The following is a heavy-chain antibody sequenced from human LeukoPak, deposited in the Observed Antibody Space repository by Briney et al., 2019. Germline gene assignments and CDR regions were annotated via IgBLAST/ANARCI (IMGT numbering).Heavy chain of an antibody. Sequence: PGGSLRLSCAASGFTFSSYAMHWVRQAPGKGLKWVAVISYDGSNKYYADSVKGRFTISRDNSKNTLYLQMNSLRAEDTAVYYCAKVPITMIVVVINTDAFDIWGQGTMVTVSS. CDR3: AKVPITMIVVVINTDAFDI. J-gene: IGHJ3*02. V-gene: IGHV3-30-3*01. CDR2: ISYDGSNK. D-gene: IGHD3-22*01. CDR1: GFTFSSYA.